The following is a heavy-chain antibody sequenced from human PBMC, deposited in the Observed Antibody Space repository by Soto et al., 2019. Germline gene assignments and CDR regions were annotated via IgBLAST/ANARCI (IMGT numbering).Heavy chain of an antibody. CDR2: ISYDETNK. Sequence: QVQLVESGGGVVQPGRSLRLSCAASGFTFSIYAMHWVRQAPGKGLEWVALISYDETNKHYADSVKGRFTISRDNSKITRYLQMNSLRAEDTAVYYCARPGVGGNDFHYYYGMDVWGQGTRVTVSS. D-gene: IGHD1-26*01. V-gene: IGHV3-30-3*01. CDR3: ARPGVGGNDFHYYYGMDV. J-gene: IGHJ6*02. CDR1: GFTFSIYA.